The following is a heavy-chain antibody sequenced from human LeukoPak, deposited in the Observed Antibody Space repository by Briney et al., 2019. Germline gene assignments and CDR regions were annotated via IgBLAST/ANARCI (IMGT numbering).Heavy chain of an antibody. CDR2: ISKDGGDK. V-gene: IGHV3-30*18. Sequence: PGGSLRLSCETSGFTFISYGMHWVRQTPGKGLGWVAVISKDGGDKFYADSLKGRFTISKDTSINTLYLQMNSLGAEDTAIYYCAKDDPVLDYWGQGTLVTVSS. J-gene: IGHJ4*02. CDR3: AKDDPVLDY. CDR1: GFTFISYG.